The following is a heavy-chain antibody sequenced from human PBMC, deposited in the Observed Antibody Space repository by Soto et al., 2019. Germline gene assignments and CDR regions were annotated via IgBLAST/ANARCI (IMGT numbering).Heavy chain of an antibody. CDR2: ISGGGATT. D-gene: IGHD6-19*01. Sequence: GGSLRLSCAASAFTFSTYAMNWVRQAPGKGLEWVSAISGGGATTYYADSVKGRFTISRDNSKNTLYLQMNSLRTEDTAVYYCARDARALAVAGYYFDYWGQGALVTVSS. CDR1: AFTFSTYA. J-gene: IGHJ4*02. CDR3: ARDARALAVAGYYFDY. V-gene: IGHV3-23*01.